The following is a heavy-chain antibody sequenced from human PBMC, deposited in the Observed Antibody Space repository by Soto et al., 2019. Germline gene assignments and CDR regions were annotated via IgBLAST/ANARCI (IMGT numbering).Heavy chain of an antibody. V-gene: IGHV4-30-4*01. Sequence: PSETLSLTCTVSGGSISSGDYYWSWIPQPPGKGLEWIGYIYYSGSTYYNPSLKSRVTISVDTSKNQFSLRLSSVTAADTAVYYCARERPDGCRLDPWGQGTLVTVS. J-gene: IGHJ5*02. CDR2: IYYSGST. CDR1: GGSISSGDYY. CDR3: ARERPDGCRLDP. D-gene: IGHD6-19*01.